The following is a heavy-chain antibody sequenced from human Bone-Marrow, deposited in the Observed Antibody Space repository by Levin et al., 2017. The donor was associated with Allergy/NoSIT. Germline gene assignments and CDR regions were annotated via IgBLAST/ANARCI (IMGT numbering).Heavy chain of an antibody. J-gene: IGHJ5*02. CDR3: ASHSCTNGVCLFDP. D-gene: IGHD2-8*01. V-gene: IGHV4-31*03. CDR2: IYYSGIT. Sequence: SQTLSLTCSVSGGSISTAGYYWTWIRQYPGKGLEWIGYIYYSGITSYNPSLQSRITISLDTSKNEFSMRLTSVTAADTALYFCASHSCTNGVCLFDPWGQGTLVTVSS. CDR1: GGSISTAGYY.